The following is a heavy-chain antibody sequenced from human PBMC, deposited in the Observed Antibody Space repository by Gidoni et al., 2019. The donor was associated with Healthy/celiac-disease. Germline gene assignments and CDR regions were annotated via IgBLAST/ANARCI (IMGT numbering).Heavy chain of an antibody. CDR2: IYSGGST. V-gene: IGHV3-66*01. J-gene: IGHJ2*01. D-gene: IGHD3-10*01. CDR3: ARDAPLWFGELFQRNWYFDL. CDR1: GFTVSSNY. Sequence: EVQLVESGGGLVQPGGSLSLSCAAPGFTVSSNYMSWVRQAPGKGLEWVSVIYSGGSTYYADSVKGRFTISRDNSKNTLYLQMNSLRAEDTAVYYCARDAPLWFGELFQRNWYFDLWGRGTLVTVSS.